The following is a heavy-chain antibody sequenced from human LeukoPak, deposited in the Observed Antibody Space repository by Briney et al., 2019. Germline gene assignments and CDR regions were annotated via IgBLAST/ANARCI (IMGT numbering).Heavy chain of an antibody. Sequence: PGGSLRLSCAASGFTVSSNYMSWVRQAPGKGLEWVSVIYSGGSTYYADSVKGRFTISRDNSKNTLYLQMNSLRAEDTAVYYCARVDNWNDVSYYFDYWGPGTLVTVSS. J-gene: IGHJ4*02. CDR3: ARVDNWNDVSYYFDY. D-gene: IGHD1-20*01. CDR2: IYSGGST. V-gene: IGHV3-53*01. CDR1: GFTVSSNY.